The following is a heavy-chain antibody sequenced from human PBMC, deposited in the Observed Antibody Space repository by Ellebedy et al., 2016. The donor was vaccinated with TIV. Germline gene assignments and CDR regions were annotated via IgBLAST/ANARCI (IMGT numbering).Heavy chain of an antibody. Sequence: MPSETLSLTCTVSGGSISSGAFYWTWIRQQPGKGLEWIGNIYYSGSTYYKPSLKSRITISLDTSKNEFSLRLSSVTAADTAVYYCARLPLLGRYNWFDPWGQGTLVTVSS. CDR2: IYYSGST. CDR1: GGSISSGAFY. J-gene: IGHJ5*02. V-gene: IGHV4-31*03. D-gene: IGHD2-15*01. CDR3: ARLPLLGRYNWFDP.